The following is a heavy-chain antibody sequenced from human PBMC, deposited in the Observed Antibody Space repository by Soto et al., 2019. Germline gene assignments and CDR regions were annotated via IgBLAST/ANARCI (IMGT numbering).Heavy chain of an antibody. Sequence: PGGSLRLSCAASGFTFSSYTMHWVRQAPGKGLDWVALISYDGSSNYYADSVKGRFTISRDNSKNTLYLQMNGLRPDDTAVYYCTAPGHTSVLYYFDYWGQGALVTVSS. CDR3: TAPGHTSVLYYFDY. CDR2: ISYDGSSN. V-gene: IGHV3-30-3*01. CDR1: GFTFSSYT. J-gene: IGHJ4*02. D-gene: IGHD3-16*01.